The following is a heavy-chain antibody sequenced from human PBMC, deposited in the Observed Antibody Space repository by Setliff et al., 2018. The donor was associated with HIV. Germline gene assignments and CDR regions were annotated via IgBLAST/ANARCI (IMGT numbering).Heavy chain of an antibody. CDR3: AILRGYSYGYFFDY. Sequence: SETLSLTCTVFGGSISSSTYYWGWIRQPPGKGLEWIASIYQSGSTYYNPSLKSRVIISIDTSKNQFSLKLSSVTAADTAVYYCAILRGYSYGYFFDYWGQGMLVTVSS. CDR1: GGSISSSTYY. CDR2: IYQSGST. V-gene: IGHV4-39*07. D-gene: IGHD5-18*01. J-gene: IGHJ4*02.